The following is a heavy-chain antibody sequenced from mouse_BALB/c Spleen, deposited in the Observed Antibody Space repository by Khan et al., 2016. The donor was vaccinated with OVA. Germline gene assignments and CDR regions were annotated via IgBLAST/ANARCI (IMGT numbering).Heavy chain of an antibody. D-gene: IGHD2-14*01. J-gene: IGHJ2*01. CDR1: GYTFTSYV. CDR3: AKYYRYDVYFDY. Sequence: VQLKESGPELVKPGASVKMSCKASGYTFTSYVMHWLRQKPGQGLEWIGYIYPYNDDTKYNEKFKGKATLTSDKSSSPAYMELSRLTSEDSAVYYCAKYYRYDVYFDYWGQGTTLTVSS. V-gene: IGHV1S136*01. CDR2: IYPYNDDT.